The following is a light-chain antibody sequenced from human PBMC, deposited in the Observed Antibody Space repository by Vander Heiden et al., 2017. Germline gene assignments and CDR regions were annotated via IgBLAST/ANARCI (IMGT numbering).Light chain of an antibody. J-gene: IGLJ1*01. V-gene: IGLV1-40*01. CDR3: QSYDSNLSGYV. Sequence: QSVLTQPPSVSGAPGQRVTISCTGSSSNIGAGYDVHWYQQFPGTAPKLLIYGNNNRPSGVPDRFSGSKSDTSASLAITGLQTEDEADYYCQSYDSNLSGYVFGTGTKVSVL. CDR2: GNN. CDR1: SSNIGAGYD.